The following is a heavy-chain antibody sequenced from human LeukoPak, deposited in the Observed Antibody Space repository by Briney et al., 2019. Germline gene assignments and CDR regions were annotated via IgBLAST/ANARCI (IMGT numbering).Heavy chain of an antibody. CDR3: ARGGDYLDY. CDR1: GFTFSTYW. J-gene: IGHJ4*02. CDR2: LKQDGSEK. Sequence: PGGSLRLSCAASGFTFSTYWMSWVRQAPAKGLEWVANLKQDGSEKYYVDSVKGRFTISRDNANNSLYLQMNSLRAEDTAVYYCARGGDYLDYWGQGTLVTVSS. V-gene: IGHV3-7*05.